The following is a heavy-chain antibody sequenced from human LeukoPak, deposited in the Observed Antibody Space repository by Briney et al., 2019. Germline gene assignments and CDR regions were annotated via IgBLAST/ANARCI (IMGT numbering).Heavy chain of an antibody. CDR2: IYHSGST. V-gene: IGHV4-38-2*01. CDR1: GYSISSGYY. CDR3: ARGLTRYYYGMDV. J-gene: IGHJ6*04. Sequence: SETLSLTCAVSGYSISSGYYWGWSRQPPGKGLEWIGSIYHSGSTYYNPSLKSRVTISVDTSKNQFSLKLSSVTAADTAVYYCARGLTRYYYGMDVWGKGTTVTVSP. D-gene: IGHD3-9*01.